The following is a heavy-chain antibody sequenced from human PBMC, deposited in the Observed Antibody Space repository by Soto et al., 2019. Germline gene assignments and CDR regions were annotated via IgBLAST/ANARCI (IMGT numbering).Heavy chain of an antibody. J-gene: IGHJ5*02. CDR1: GFTFSSYG. Sequence: PGGSLRLSCAASGFTFSSYGMQWVRQAPGKGLEWVAVIWYDGSNKYYADSVKGRFTISRDNSKNTLYLQMNSLRAEDTAAYYCARTYYYGSGSYHRFDPWGQGTLVNVSS. V-gene: IGHV3-33*01. CDR3: ARTYYYGSGSYHRFDP. CDR2: IWYDGSNK. D-gene: IGHD3-10*01.